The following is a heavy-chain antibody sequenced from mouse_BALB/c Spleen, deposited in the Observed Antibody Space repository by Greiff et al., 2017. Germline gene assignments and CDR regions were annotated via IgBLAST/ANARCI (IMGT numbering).Heavy chain of an antibody. CDR3: ARRVYYYGSPFDY. D-gene: IGHD1-1*01. V-gene: IGHV14-3*02. CDR2: IDPANGNT. CDR1: GFNIKDTY. J-gene: IGHJ2*01. Sequence: EVQLQQSGAELVKPGASVKLSCTASGFNIKDTYMHWVKQRPEQGLEWIGRIDPANGNTKYDPKFQGKATITADTSSNTAYLQLSSLTSEDTAVYYCARRVYYYGSPFDYWGQGTTLTVSS.